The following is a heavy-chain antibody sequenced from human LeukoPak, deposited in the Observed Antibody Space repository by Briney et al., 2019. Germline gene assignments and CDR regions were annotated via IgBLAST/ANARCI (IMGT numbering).Heavy chain of an antibody. Sequence: PGGSLRLSCAVSGFTFSSYAMNWVRPAPGKGLEWVSTISGSGGSTYYADSVKGRFTISRDNSMSTLYLQMNSLRAEDTAFYYCTKRAAAGLLDYWGQGTLVTVSS. V-gene: IGHV3-23*01. CDR1: GFTFSSYA. CDR3: TKRAAAGLLDY. D-gene: IGHD6-13*01. CDR2: ISGSGGST. J-gene: IGHJ4*02.